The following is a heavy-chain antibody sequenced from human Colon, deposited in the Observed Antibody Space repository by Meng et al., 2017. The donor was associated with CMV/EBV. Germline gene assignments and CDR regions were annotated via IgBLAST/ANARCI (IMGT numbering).Heavy chain of an antibody. Sequence: GESLKISCATSGFTFSSYTMHWVRQAPGKGLEWVSSISTSGTKIYYADSVKGRFTVSRDDARDSLYLQLNSLRAEDTAVYYCAKDGLSYCNGDCYHYSDFWGQGTLVTVSS. V-gene: IGHV3-21*04. D-gene: IGHD2-21*01. CDR2: ISTSGTKI. CDR1: GFTFSSYT. J-gene: IGHJ4*02. CDR3: AKDGLSYCNGDCYHYSDF.